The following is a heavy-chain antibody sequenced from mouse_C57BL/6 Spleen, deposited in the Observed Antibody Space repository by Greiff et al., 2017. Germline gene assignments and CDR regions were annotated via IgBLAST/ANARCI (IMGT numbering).Heavy chain of an antibody. CDR1: GFSLTSYG. Sequence: QVQLQQSGPGLVQPSQSLSITCTVSGFSLTSYGVHWVRQSPGKGLEWLGVIWSGGSTDYNSAFISRLSISKDNSKSQVFFKMNSLQADDTAIYYCARNWGIYYDNYGYAMDYWGQGTSVTVSS. V-gene: IGHV2-2*01. D-gene: IGHD2-1*01. CDR3: ARNWGIYYDNYGYAMDY. J-gene: IGHJ4*01. CDR2: IWSGGST.